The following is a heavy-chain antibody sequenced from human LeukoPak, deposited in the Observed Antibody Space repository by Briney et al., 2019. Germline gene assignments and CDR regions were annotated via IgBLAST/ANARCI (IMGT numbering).Heavy chain of an antibody. J-gene: IGHJ4*02. CDR2: ISTSSSYI. Sequence: PGGSLRLSCAASGFTFSSYCMDWVRQTPGKGLEWVSSISTSSSYIYYADSVKGRFTISRDNAKNSLYLQMNSLRAEDTAVYYCARVDPGSYLMFYYVDFWGQGTLVTVSS. D-gene: IGHD3-10*01. V-gene: IGHV3-21*01. CDR3: ARVDPGSYLMFYYVDF. CDR1: GFTFSSYC.